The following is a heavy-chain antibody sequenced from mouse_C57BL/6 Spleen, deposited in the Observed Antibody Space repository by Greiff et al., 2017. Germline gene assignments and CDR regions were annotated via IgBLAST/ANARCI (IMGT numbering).Heavy chain of an antibody. CDR2: IYPGDGDT. CDR3: ARRGYGSSYAMDY. D-gene: IGHD1-1*01. Sequence: QVQLQQSGAELVKPGASVKISCKASGYAFSSYWMNWVKQRPGKGLEWIGQIYPGDGDTNYNGKFKGKATVTADKSSSTAYMQLSSLTSEDSAVYFCARRGYGSSYAMDYWGQGTSVTVSS. CDR1: GYAFSSYW. V-gene: IGHV1-80*01. J-gene: IGHJ4*01.